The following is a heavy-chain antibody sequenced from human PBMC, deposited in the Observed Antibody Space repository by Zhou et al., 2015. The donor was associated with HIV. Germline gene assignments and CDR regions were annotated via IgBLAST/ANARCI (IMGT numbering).Heavy chain of an antibody. Sequence: QVQLVQSGAEVKKPGASMQVSCKTSGYTFNTYFVHWVRQAPGQGLEWMGILNPVGGYTVYAQRFQGRVTMSRDTSTRTVYLDVANLRSDDTAVYFCARGGFSTSGSSSYYLDYWGQGTLVTVSS. D-gene: IGHD6-6*01. V-gene: IGHV1-46*02. CDR1: GYTFNTYF. J-gene: IGHJ4*02. CDR3: ARGGFSTSGSSSYYLDY. CDR2: LNPVGGYT.